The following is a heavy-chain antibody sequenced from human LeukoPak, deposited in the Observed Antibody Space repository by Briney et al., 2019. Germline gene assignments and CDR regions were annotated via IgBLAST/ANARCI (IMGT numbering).Heavy chain of an antibody. CDR1: GYTFTSYD. Sequence: ASVKVSCKASGYTFTSYDINWVRQATGQGLEWMGWMNPNSGNTGYAQKFQGRVTITRNTSISTAYMELSSLRSEDTAVYYCARGPAFGGAPDYWGQGTLVTVSS. CDR3: ARGPAFGGAPDY. CDR2: MNPNSGNT. V-gene: IGHV1-8*03. D-gene: IGHD3-16*01. J-gene: IGHJ4*02.